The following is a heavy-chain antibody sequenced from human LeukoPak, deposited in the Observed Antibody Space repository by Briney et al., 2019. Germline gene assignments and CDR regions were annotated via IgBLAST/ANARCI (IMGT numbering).Heavy chain of an antibody. CDR2: VDHSGGT. CDR3: AGFTFFRGVITFDY. Sequence: PSETLSLTCTVSGGSISSSSYWGWIRQPPGKGLEWIGSVDHSGGTYYNPSLRSRVSISVDTSKNQFSLKLSSVTAADTAVYSCAGFTFFRGVITFDYWGQGTLVTVSS. D-gene: IGHD3-10*01. V-gene: IGHV4-39*07. J-gene: IGHJ4*02. CDR1: GGSISSSSY.